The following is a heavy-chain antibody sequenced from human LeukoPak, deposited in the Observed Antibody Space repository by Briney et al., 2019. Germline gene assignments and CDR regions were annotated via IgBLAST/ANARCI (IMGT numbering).Heavy chain of an antibody. Sequence: GSSVKVSCKASGGTFSSYAISWVRQAPGQGLEWMGGIIPIFGTANNAQKFQGRVTITTDESTSTAYMELSSLRYEDTAVYYCARGQGYNYAPFDYWGQGTLVTVSS. CDR1: GGTFSSYA. J-gene: IGHJ4*02. V-gene: IGHV1-69*05. CDR3: ARGQGYNYAPFDY. D-gene: IGHD5-18*01. CDR2: IIPIFGTA.